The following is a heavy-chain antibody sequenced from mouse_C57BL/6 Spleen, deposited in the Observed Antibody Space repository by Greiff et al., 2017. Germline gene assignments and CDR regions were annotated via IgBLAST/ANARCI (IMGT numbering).Heavy chain of an antibody. CDR2: IRNKANGYTT. CDR1: GFTFTDYY. D-gene: IGHD1-1*01. V-gene: IGHV7-3*01. Sequence: EVMLVESGGGLVQPGGSLSLSCAASGFTFTDYYMSWVRQPPGKALEWLGFIRNKANGYTTEYSASVKCRFTISRDNSQSILYLQMNALRAEDSATYYCARYGPYYYGSSYAMDYWGQGTSVTVSS. J-gene: IGHJ4*01. CDR3: ARYGPYYYGSSYAMDY.